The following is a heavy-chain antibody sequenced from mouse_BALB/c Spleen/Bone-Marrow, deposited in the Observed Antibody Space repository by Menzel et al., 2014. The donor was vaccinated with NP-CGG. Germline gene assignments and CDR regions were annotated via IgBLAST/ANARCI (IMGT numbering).Heavy chain of an antibody. Sequence: EGQVAEPVGGLVQPGGSLKLSCAASGFTFSSYGMSWVRQTPDKRLELVATINSNGGSTYYPDSVKGRFSISRDNAKNTLYLQMSSLKPEDTAMYYCARQRVWDGFAYWGQGTLVTVSA. V-gene: IGHV5-6-3*01. D-gene: IGHD4-1*01. J-gene: IGHJ3*01. CDR1: GFTFSSYG. CDR2: INSNGGST. CDR3: ARQRVWDGFAY.